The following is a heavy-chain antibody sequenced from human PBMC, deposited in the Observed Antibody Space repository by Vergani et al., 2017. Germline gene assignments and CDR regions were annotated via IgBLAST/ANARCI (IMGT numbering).Heavy chain of an antibody. CDR1: GYTFSNYY. CDR3: ARGDYGILTGYRY. CDR2: INPSGGHT. Sequence: QVPVVQSGAEVKKSGASVTVFCKISGYTFSNYYMHWVRQAPGQGLEWMGIINPSGGHTNYAQKFQGRVTMTRDTSTSTVYVELSSLKSEDTAIYYCARGDYGILTGYRYWGQGTMVTVSA. V-gene: IGHV1-46*03. J-gene: IGHJ4*02. D-gene: IGHD3-9*01.